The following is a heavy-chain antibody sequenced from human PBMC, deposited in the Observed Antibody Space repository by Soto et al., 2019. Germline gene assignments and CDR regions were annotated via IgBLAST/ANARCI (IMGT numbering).Heavy chain of an antibody. Sequence: QVQLVQSGAEVKKPGASVKVSCKASGYTFTSYYMHWVRQAPGQGLEWMGIINPSGGSTSDVQKFQGRVTMTGDTSTSTVYMGLSSLRSEDTAVYYCAIWGYYDSSGYSPGPPFDYWGQGTLVTVSS. CDR2: INPSGGST. J-gene: IGHJ4*02. D-gene: IGHD3-22*01. V-gene: IGHV1-46*01. CDR1: GYTFTSYY. CDR3: AIWGYYDSSGYSPGPPFDY.